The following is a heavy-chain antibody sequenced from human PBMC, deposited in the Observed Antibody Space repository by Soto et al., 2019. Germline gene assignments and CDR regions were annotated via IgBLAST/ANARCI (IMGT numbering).Heavy chain of an antibody. D-gene: IGHD6-6*01. Sequence: ASVKVSCKASGYTFTSYYINWVRQATGQGLEWMGWMSPNSANTGYAQKFQGRVTMTRNTSISTAYMELNSLRSEDTAVYYCAREGYSSSSGSRGNWFEPWGQGTMVTVSS. CDR2: MSPNSANT. CDR3: AREGYSSSSGSRGNWFEP. J-gene: IGHJ5*02. V-gene: IGHV1-8*01. CDR1: GYTFTSYY.